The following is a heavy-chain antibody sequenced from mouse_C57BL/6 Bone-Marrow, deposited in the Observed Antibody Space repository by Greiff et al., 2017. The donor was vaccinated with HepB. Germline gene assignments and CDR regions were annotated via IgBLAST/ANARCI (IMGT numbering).Heavy chain of an antibody. CDR2: INSDGGST. J-gene: IGHJ3*01. CDR1: EYEFPSHD. V-gene: IGHV5-2*01. D-gene: IGHD2-4*01. Sequence: EVKLVESGGGLVQPGESLKLSCESNEYEFPSHDMSWVRKTPEKRLELVAAINSDGGSTYYPDTMERRFIISRDNTKKTLYLQMSSLRSEDTALYYCARSSFYYDYDGAWFAYWGQGTLVTVSA. CDR3: ARSSFYYDYDGAWFAY.